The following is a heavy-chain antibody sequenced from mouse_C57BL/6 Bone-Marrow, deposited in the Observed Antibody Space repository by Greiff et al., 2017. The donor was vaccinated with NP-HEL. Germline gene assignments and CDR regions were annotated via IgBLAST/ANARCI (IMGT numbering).Heavy chain of an antibody. V-gene: IGHV1-78*01. D-gene: IGHD2-4*01. J-gene: IGHJ2*01. CDR1: GYTFTDHT. CDR3: ARERYDYDPHFDY. Sequence: VKLMESDAELVKPGASVKISCKVSGYTFTDHTIHWMKQRPEQGLEWIGYIYPRDGSTTYNEKFKGKATLTADKSSSTAYMQLNSLTSENSAVYFCARERYDYDPHFDYWGQGTTLTVSS. CDR2: IYPRDGST.